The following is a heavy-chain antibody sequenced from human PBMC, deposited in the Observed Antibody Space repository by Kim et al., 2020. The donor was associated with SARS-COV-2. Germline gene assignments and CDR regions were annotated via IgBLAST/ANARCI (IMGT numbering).Heavy chain of an antibody. J-gene: IGHJ4*02. D-gene: IGHD3-10*01. CDR2: INSDGSST. V-gene: IGHV3-74*01. Sequence: GGSLRLSCAASGFTFSSYWMHWVRQAPGKGLVWVSRINSDGSSTSYADSVKGRFTISRDNAKNTLYLQMNSLRAEDTAVYYCARGRGYGSGSYYPFDYWGQGTLVTVSS. CDR1: GFTFSSYW. CDR3: ARGRGYGSGSYYPFDY.